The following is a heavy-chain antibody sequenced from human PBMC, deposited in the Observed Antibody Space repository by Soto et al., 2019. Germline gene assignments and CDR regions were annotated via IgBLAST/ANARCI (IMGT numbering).Heavy chain of an antibody. V-gene: IGHV4-39*01. Sequence: SETLSLTCIVSGGSISSSSYYWSWIRQPPGKGLQWIGSIHYSGRIYYHPSLRSRVTISVDTSKNQFSLNLSSATAADTALYYCARANGTYSFYWGQGTLVTVSS. CDR1: GGSISSSSYY. J-gene: IGHJ4*02. CDR3: ARANGTYSFY. D-gene: IGHD1-26*01. CDR2: IHYSGRI.